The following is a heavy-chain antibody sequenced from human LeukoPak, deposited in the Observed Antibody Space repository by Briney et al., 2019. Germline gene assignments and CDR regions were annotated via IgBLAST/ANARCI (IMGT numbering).Heavy chain of an antibody. CDR1: GGSFSGYY. Sequence: PSETLSLTCAVYGGSFSGYYWSWIRQPPGKGLEWIGEINHSGSTNYNPSLKSRVTISVDTSKNQFSLKLSSVTAADTAVYYCARVGRDYDILTGYYLYYFDYWGQGTLVTVSS. CDR2: INHSGST. D-gene: IGHD3-9*01. CDR3: ARVGRDYDILTGYYLYYFDY. V-gene: IGHV4-34*01. J-gene: IGHJ4*02.